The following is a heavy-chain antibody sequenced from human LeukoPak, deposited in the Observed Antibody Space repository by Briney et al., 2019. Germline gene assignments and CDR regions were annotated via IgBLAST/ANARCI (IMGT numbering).Heavy chain of an antibody. CDR3: ARRTYDDILTGYYFDY. Sequence: GGPLRLSCAASGFTFSSYAMSWVRQAPGKGLEWVSAIRASGGNTLYADSVKGRFTISRDNSKNTLYLQMNSLRAEDTAVYYCARRTYDDILTGYYFDYWGQGTLVTVSS. D-gene: IGHD3-9*01. V-gene: IGHV3-23*01. CDR1: GFTFSSYA. CDR2: IRASGGNT. J-gene: IGHJ4*02.